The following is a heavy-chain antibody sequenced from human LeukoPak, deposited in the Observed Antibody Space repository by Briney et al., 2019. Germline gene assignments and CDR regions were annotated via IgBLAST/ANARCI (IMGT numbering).Heavy chain of an antibody. D-gene: IGHD3-3*01. CDR1: GYSISSGYY. J-gene: IGHJ4*02. CDR3: ARGYDSGGYYFDY. V-gene: IGHV4-38-2*02. Sequence: PSETLSLTCTVSGYSISSGYYWGWIRQPPGKGLEWIGSIYHSGSTYYNPSLKSRVTISVDTSRNQFSLKLSSVTAADTAVYYCARGYDSGGYYFDYWGQGTLVTVSS. CDR2: IYHSGST.